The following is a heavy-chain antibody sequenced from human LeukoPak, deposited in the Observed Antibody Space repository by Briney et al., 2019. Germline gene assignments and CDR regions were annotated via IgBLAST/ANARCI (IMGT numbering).Heavy chain of an antibody. CDR2: ISGSGGST. Sequence: GGSLRLSCAASGFTFSSYGMSWVRQAPGKGLEWASAISGSGGSTYYADSVKGRFTISRDNSKNTLYLQMNSLRAEDTAVYYCARVRVGTAARPRYDAFDIWGQGTMVTVSS. V-gene: IGHV3-23*01. CDR3: ARVRVGTAARPRYDAFDI. CDR1: GFTFSSYG. D-gene: IGHD6-6*01. J-gene: IGHJ3*02.